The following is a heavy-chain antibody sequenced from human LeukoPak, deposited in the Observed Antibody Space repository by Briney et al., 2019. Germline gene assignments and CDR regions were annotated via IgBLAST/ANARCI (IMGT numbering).Heavy chain of an antibody. Sequence: SETLPLTCTVSGYSISSGYYWGWIRQPPGKGLEWIGSIYHSGSTYYNPSLKSRVTISVDTSKNQFSLKLTSVTAADTAVYSCARGFSWLGYFDYWGQGTLVTVSS. CDR2: IYHSGST. J-gene: IGHJ4*02. D-gene: IGHD6-19*01. CDR1: GYSISSGYY. V-gene: IGHV4-38-2*02. CDR3: ARGFSWLGYFDY.